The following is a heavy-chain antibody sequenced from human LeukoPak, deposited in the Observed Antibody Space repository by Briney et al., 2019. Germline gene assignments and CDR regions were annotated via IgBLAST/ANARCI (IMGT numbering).Heavy chain of an antibody. CDR2: ISGSGGTT. J-gene: IGHJ4*02. CDR3: AKEEGYIYGLLDY. V-gene: IGHV3-23*01. CDR1: GFTFSSYA. D-gene: IGHD5-18*01. Sequence: GGSLRLSCAASGFTFSSYAMSWVRQAPGKGLEWVSSISGSGGTTYYADSVKGRFTISRDNSKNTLYLQMNSLRAEDAAVYYCAKEEGYIYGLLDYWGQGTLVSVSS.